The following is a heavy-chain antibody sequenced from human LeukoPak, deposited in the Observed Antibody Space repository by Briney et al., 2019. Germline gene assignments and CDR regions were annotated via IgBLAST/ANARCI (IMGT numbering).Heavy chain of an antibody. J-gene: IGHJ4*02. D-gene: IGHD6-19*01. Sequence: SETLSLTCTVSGGSISSYYWSWIRQPPEKGLEWIGYTYYSGSTNYNPSLKSRVTISVDTSKNQFSLKLSSVTAADTAVYYCASGRGYSSGWYSHWGQGTLVTVSS. CDR2: TYYSGST. CDR3: ASGRGYSSGWYSH. CDR1: GGSISSYY. V-gene: IGHV4-59*01.